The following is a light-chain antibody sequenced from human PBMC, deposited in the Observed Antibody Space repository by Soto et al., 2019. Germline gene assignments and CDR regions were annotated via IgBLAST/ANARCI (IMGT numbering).Light chain of an antibody. CDR3: QXXNNWPYT. J-gene: IGKJ2*01. CDR1: QSVSTN. V-gene: IGKV3-15*01. Sequence: EIVLTQSPGTLSVSPGERANLSCRASQSVSTNLAWFQQKPGQAPRLLIYGASTRATGIPARFSGSGSGTEFTLTINXLXSEXXXVXXCQXXNNWPYTFGQGTKLEV. CDR2: GAS.